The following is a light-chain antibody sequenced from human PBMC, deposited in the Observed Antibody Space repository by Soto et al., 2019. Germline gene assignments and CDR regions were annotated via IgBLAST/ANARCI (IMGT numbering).Light chain of an antibody. J-gene: IGKJ4*01. Sequence: EIVLTQSPGTLSLSPGERATLSCRASQSVSSSYLAWYQQKPGQAPRLLIYGASGRATGIPDRFSGSGSGTDFTLTISRLELEDFAVYYCQQYGSSLGLTFGGGTKVEIK. CDR2: GAS. V-gene: IGKV3-20*01. CDR1: QSVSSSY. CDR3: QQYGSSLGLT.